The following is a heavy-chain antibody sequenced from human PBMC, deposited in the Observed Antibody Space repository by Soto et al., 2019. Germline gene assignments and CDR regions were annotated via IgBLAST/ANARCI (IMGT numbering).Heavy chain of an antibody. Sequence: ASVKVSCNASGYTFTGYYMHWVRQAPGQGLEWMGWINPNSGGTNYAQKFQGWVTMTRDTSISTAYMELSRLRSDDTAVYYCARVDYYDSSGSLDAFDIWGQGTMVTVSS. CDR2: INPNSGGT. CDR1: GYTFTGYY. CDR3: ARVDYYDSSGSLDAFDI. D-gene: IGHD3-22*01. J-gene: IGHJ3*02. V-gene: IGHV1-2*04.